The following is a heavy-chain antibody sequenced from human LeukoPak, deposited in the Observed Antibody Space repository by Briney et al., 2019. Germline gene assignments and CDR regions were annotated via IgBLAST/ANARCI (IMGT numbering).Heavy chain of an antibody. V-gene: IGHV4-39*01. J-gene: IGHJ4*02. D-gene: IGHD2-21*02. CDR1: GGSISSSSDY. CDR2: VYYSGST. Sequence: PSETLSLTCTVSGGSISSSSDYWGWIRQPPGKGLEWIGSVYYSGSTYYNASLKSRVTISVDTSKNQFSLKLSSVTAADTAVYYCARHKGTLLRRLDYWGQGTLVTVSS. CDR3: ARHKGTLLRRLDY.